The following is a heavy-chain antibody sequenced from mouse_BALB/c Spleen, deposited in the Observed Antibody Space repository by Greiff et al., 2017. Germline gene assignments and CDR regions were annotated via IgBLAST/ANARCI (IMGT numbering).Heavy chain of an antibody. CDR1: GYSITSGYY. V-gene: IGHV3-6*02. CDR2: ISYDGSN. Sequence: EVQVVESGPGLVKPSQSLSLTCSVTGYSITSGYYWNWIRQFPGNKLEWMGYISYDGSNNYNPSLKNRISITRDTSKNQFFLKLNSVTTADTATYDCARASNYVYYYAMDYWGQGTSVTVSS. CDR3: ARASNYVYYYAMDY. J-gene: IGHJ4*01. D-gene: IGHD2-5*01.